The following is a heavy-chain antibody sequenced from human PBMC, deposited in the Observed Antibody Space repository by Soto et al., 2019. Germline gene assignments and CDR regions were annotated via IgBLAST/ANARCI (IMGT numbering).Heavy chain of an antibody. CDR3: ARSPDSSGYYPRRYYYGMDV. D-gene: IGHD3-22*01. CDR1: GDSISSDY. CDR2: IYYTGTT. V-gene: IGHV4-59*08. Sequence: SETLSLTCTVSGDSISSDYWSWIRQPPGKGLEWIGYIYYTGTTTYNPSFKSRLTISVDSSKNQFSLNLTSVSATDTAVYYCARSPDSSGYYPRRYYYGMDVWGQGTTVTVSS. J-gene: IGHJ6*02.